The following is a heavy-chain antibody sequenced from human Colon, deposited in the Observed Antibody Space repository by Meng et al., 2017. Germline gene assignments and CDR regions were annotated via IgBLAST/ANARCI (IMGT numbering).Heavy chain of an antibody. CDR1: GGSVSSGSYY. J-gene: IGHJ4*02. V-gene: IGHV4-61*01. CDR2: IYYSGST. D-gene: IGHD3-22*01. CDR3: ARGASDYDFDY. Sequence: QVQRQGSGPGLVRPSATLAPACTVSGGSVSSGSYYWSWIRQPPGKGLEWIGYIYYSGSTNYNPSLKSRVTISVDTSKNQFSLKLSSVTAADTAVYYCARGASDYDFDYWGQGTLVTVSS.